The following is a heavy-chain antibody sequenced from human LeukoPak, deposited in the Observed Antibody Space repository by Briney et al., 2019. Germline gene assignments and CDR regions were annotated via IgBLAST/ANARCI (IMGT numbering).Heavy chain of an antibody. CDR2: IYHSGST. CDR3: ARDLAVAGTNYFDF. CDR1: GGSISSSNW. J-gene: IGHJ4*02. D-gene: IGHD6-19*01. V-gene: IGHV4-4*02. Sequence: SETLSLTCAVSGGSISSSNWWSWVRQPPGKGLEWIGEIYHSGSTNYNPSLKSRVTISVDKSKNQFSLKLSSVTAADTAIYYCARDLAVAGTNYFDFWGQGVLVTVSS.